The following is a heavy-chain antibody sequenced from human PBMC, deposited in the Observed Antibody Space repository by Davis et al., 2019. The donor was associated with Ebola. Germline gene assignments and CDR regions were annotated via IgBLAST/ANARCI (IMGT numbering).Heavy chain of an antibody. Sequence: GESLKISCAASGFTFRSYAMHWVRQAPGKGLEWVAVISYDGSNKYYADSVKGRFTISRDNSKNTLYLQMNSLRAEDTAVYYCARGSGHYYYGMDVWGQGTTVTVSS. V-gene: IGHV3-30-3*01. CDR1: GFTFRSYA. J-gene: IGHJ6*02. CDR2: ISYDGSNK. CDR3: ARGSGHYYYGMDV.